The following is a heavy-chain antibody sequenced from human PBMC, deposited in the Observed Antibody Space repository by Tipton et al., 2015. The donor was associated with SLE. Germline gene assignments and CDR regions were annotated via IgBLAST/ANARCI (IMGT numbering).Heavy chain of an antibody. D-gene: IGHD3-22*01. V-gene: IGHV4-39*07. CDR2: FYYSGNT. Sequence: LSLTCTVSGDSISSSSYYWGWIRQPPGKGLEWIGTFYYSGNTYFNPSLKSRVTISVDTSKNQFSLRLSSVTAADTAVYYCARDYYDSRGYTLFDYWGQGALVTVSS. CDR1: GDSISSSSYY. J-gene: IGHJ4*02. CDR3: ARDYYDSRGYTLFDY.